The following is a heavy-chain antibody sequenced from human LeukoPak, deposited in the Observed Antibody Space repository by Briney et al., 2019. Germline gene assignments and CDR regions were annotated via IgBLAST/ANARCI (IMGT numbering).Heavy chain of an antibody. Sequence: GGSLRLSCAASGFTFSSYAMSWVRQAPGKGLEWVSAISGSGGSTYYADPVKGRFTISRDNSKNTLYLQMNSLRAEDTAVYYCAKGSGDYGGTDFDYWGQGTLVTVSS. CDR1: GFTFSSYA. CDR3: AKGSGDYGGTDFDY. CDR2: ISGSGGST. V-gene: IGHV3-23*01. D-gene: IGHD4-23*01. J-gene: IGHJ4*02.